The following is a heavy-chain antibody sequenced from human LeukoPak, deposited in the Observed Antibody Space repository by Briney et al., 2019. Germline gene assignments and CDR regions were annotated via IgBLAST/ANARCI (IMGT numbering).Heavy chain of an antibody. J-gene: IGHJ5*02. CDR1: GFTFSIYG. CDR3: ARGLRVYDSSGYQKSPRFDP. V-gene: IGHV3-33*01. Sequence: GRSLRLSCAASGFTFSIYGMHWVRQAPGKGLEWMAVIWYDGSNTYYADSVKGRLTISRDNSKNTLYLQMNSLRTEDTAVYYCARGLRVYDSSGYQKSPRFDPWGQGTLVTVSS. CDR2: IWYDGSNT. D-gene: IGHD3-22*01.